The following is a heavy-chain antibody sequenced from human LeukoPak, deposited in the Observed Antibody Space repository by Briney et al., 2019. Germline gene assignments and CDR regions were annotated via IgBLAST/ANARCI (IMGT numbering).Heavy chain of an antibody. CDR1: GGSISISSYY. V-gene: IGHV4-61*02. D-gene: IGHD2-2*01. J-gene: IGHJ6*02. Sequence: SETLSLTCTISGGSISISSYYWNWIRQPAGKGLDWIGRIYTSGRTNYNPSLKSRVTMSLDTSKNQFSLKLRSVTAADTAVYYCTRGASPGGMDVWGRGTTVTVSS. CDR2: IYTSGRT. CDR3: TRGASPGGMDV.